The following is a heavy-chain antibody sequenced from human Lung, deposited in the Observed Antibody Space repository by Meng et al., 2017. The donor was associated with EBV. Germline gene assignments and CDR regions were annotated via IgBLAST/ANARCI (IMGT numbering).Heavy chain of an antibody. CDR3: ARGQWLDNS. V-gene: IGHV4-34*01. D-gene: IGHD6-19*01. Sequence: VQLRQWGPGLLKPSETLSLTCAVYSGSFSGYFWSWIRQPPGKGLEWIGEISHSGSTNYNPSLKSRVTISVDKSKNQFSLKLTSVTVADTAVYYCARGQWLDNSWGQGTLVTVSS. J-gene: IGHJ4*02. CDR1: SGSFSGYF. CDR2: ISHSGST.